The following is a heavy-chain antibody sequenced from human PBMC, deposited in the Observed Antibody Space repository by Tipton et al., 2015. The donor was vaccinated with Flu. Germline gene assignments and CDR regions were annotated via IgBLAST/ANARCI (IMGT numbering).Heavy chain of an antibody. V-gene: IGHV4-61*02. CDR3: ARDLFGEKDWFDP. CDR2: IYTSGST. J-gene: IGHJ5*02. Sequence: LRLSCTVSGGSISSGSYYWSWIRQPAGKGLEWIGRIYTSGSTNYNPSLKSRVTISVDTSKNQFSLKLSSVTAADTAVYYCARDLFGEKDWFDPWRQGTLVTVSS. D-gene: IGHD3-10*01. CDR1: GGSISSGSYY.